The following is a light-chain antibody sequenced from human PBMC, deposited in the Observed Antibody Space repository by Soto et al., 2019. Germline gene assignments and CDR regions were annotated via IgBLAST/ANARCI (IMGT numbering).Light chain of an antibody. V-gene: IGKV3-15*01. J-gene: IGKJ3*01. CDR2: GAS. Sequence: EIVMTQSPATLSVSPGERATLSCRASQSVSSNLAWYQQKPGQAPRLLIYGASTRATGIPARFSGSGSGTEFTLTISSLPSEDFAVYYCQQYNNWITLRPGTKVDIK. CDR1: QSVSSN. CDR3: QQYNNWIT.